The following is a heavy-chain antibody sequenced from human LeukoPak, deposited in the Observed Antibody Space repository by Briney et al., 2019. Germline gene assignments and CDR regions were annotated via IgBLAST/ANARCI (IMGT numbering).Heavy chain of an antibody. Sequence: GRSLRLSCAASGFTFSSYAMSWVRQAPGKGLEWVSAISGSGGSTYYADSVKGRFTISRDNSKNTLYLQMNSLRAEDTAVYYCAKVCQQLVRVSCFDPWGQGTLVTVSS. V-gene: IGHV3-23*01. D-gene: IGHD6-13*01. CDR1: GFTFSSYA. CDR2: ISGSGGST. CDR3: AKVCQQLVRVSCFDP. J-gene: IGHJ5*02.